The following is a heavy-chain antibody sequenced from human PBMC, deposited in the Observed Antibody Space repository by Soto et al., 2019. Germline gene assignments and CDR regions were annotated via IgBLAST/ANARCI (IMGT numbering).Heavy chain of an antibody. Sequence: SETLSLTCAVSGESISGSQWWSWVRLPPGKGLEWIGEISHTGTTNYNPSLKSRVTMSVDKPKNQFSLNLTSVTAADTAVYYCVIIISSRDESLDFCCQAPLVTVST. CDR3: VIIISSRDESLDF. V-gene: IGHV4-4*02. CDR2: ISHTGTT. J-gene: IGHJ4*02. CDR1: GESISGSQW. D-gene: IGHD2-2*01.